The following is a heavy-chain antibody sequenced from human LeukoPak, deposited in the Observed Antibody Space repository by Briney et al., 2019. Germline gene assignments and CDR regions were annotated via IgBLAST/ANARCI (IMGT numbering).Heavy chain of an antibody. CDR1: GFTFTSYA. D-gene: IGHD1-26*01. V-gene: IGHV3-64*01. CDR2: INDNGSRK. CDR3: ARDVRGSYI. Sequence: GGSLRLSCAASGFTFTSYAMHWVRQAPGKGLEYVSSINDNGSRKHYANSVKGRFTISRDISKNTLYLQMGSLRPEDTALYSCARDVRGSYIWGQGTMVTVSS. J-gene: IGHJ3*02.